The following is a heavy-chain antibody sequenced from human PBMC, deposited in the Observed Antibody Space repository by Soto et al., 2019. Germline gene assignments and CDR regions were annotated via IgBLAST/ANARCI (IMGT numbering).Heavy chain of an antibody. V-gene: IGHV3-23*01. Sequence: GGSLRLSCAASGFTFSSYAMSWVRQAPGKGLEWVSAISGSGGSTYYADSVKGRFTISRDNSKNTLYLQMNSLRAEDTAVYYCAKDSGYSSPYYYYGMDVWGQGTTVTVSS. D-gene: IGHD6-13*01. J-gene: IGHJ6*02. CDR1: GFTFSSYA. CDR2: ISGSGGST. CDR3: AKDSGYSSPYYYYGMDV.